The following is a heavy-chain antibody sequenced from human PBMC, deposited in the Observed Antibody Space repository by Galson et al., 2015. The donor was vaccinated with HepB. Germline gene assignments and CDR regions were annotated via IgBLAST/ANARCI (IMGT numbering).Heavy chain of an antibody. D-gene: IGHD1-26*01. J-gene: IGHJ4*02. CDR2: INSGSTSI. CDR1: GFTFSNYG. V-gene: IGHV3-21*06. Sequence: SLRLSCAASGFTFSNYGMHWVRQAPGKGLEWVSSINSGSTSIHYADSLRGRVTISRDNTKNSLYLQMNSLQVEDTAVYYCARGGGSFGYWGQGTLVTVSS. CDR3: ARGGGSFGY.